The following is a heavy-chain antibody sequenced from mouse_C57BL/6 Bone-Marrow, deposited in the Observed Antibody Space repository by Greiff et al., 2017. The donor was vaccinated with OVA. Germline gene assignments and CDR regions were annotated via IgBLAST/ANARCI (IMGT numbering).Heavy chain of an antibody. Sequence: GGGLVQPKGSLKLSCAASGFSFNTYAMNWVRQAPGKGLEWVARIRSKSNNYATYYADSVKDRFTISRDDSESMLYLQMNNLKTEDTAMYYCVRHSNHGGFAYWGQGTLVTVSA. CDR2: IRSKSNNYAT. D-gene: IGHD2-5*01. J-gene: IGHJ3*01. V-gene: IGHV10-1*01. CDR1: GFSFNTYA. CDR3: VRHSNHGGFAY.